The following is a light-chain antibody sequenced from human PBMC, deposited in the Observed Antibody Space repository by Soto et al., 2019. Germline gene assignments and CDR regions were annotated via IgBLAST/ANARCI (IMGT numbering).Light chain of an antibody. V-gene: IGLV2-23*02. CDR1: SSDVGKYNL. CDR2: EVN. J-gene: IGLJ2*01. Sequence: QSALTQPASVSGSPGQSITISCTGSSSDVGKYNLVSWYQQHPGNAPKIMIFEVNKRPSGVSDRFSGSKSGNTASLTISGLQADDEADYYCCSYGITTPWILGGGTKLTVL. CDR3: CSYGITTPWI.